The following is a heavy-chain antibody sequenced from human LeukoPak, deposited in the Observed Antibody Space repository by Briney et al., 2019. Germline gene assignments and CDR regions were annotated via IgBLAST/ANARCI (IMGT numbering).Heavy chain of an antibody. D-gene: IGHD2-15*01. V-gene: IGHV4-59*01. J-gene: IGHJ3*02. CDR2: IYYSGST. Sequence: SETLSLTCTVSGGSISSYYWSWIRQPPGKGLEWIGYIYYSGSTNYNPSLKSRVTISVDTSKNQFSLKLSSVTAADTAVYYCARKHQYCSGGSCYSEFAFDIWGQGTMVTVSS. CDR3: ARKHQYCSGGSCYSEFAFDI. CDR1: GGSISSYY.